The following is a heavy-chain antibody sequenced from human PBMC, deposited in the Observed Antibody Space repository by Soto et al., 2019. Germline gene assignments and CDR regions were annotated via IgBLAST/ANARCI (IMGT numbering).Heavy chain of an antibody. CDR2: ISGSGGST. J-gene: IGHJ4*02. CDR3: AKDRSGWYGQYYFDY. Sequence: GGSLRLSCSASGFTFSSYSMSWFRQAPGKGLEWVSAISGSGGSTYYADSVKGRFTISRDNSKNTLYLQMNSLRAEDTAVYYCAKDRSGWYGQYYFDYWGQGTLVTVSS. V-gene: IGHV3-23*01. D-gene: IGHD6-19*01. CDR1: GFTFSSYS.